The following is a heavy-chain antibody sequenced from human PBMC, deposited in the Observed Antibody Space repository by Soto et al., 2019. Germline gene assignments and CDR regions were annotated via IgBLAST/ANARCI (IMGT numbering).Heavy chain of an antibody. CDR2: ISWDGGST. J-gene: IGHJ6*02. V-gene: IGHV3-43D*03. Sequence: GGSLRLSCAASGFTFDDYAMHWVRQAPGKGLEWVSLISWDGGSTYYADSVKGRFTISRDNSKNSLYLQMNSLRAEDTALYYCAKAGGRDILTGYPYYYYGMAVWGQGTTVTVSS. CDR3: AKAGGRDILTGYPYYYYGMAV. CDR1: GFTFDDYA. D-gene: IGHD3-9*01.